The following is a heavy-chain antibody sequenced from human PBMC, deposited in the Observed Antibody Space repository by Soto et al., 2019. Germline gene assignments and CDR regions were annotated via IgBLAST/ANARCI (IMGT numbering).Heavy chain of an antibody. CDR3: ARAMITFGGVIVKRYYFDC. D-gene: IGHD3-16*02. CDR1: GGSFSGYY. CDR2: INHSGST. J-gene: IGHJ4*02. V-gene: IGHV4-34*01. Sequence: QVQLQQWGAGLLKPSETLSLTCAVYGGSFSGYYWSWIRQPPGKGLEWIGEINHSGSTNYNPSLKSRVTISVDTSKNQFSLKLSSVTAADTAVYYCARAMITFGGVIVKRYYFDCWGQGTLVTVSS.